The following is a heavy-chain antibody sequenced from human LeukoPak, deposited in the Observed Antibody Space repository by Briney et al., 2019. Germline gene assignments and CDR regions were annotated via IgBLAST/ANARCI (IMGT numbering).Heavy chain of an antibody. V-gene: IGHV3-9*01. CDR3: VVAGSTAILYYVDY. D-gene: IGHD6-19*01. CDR1: GFTFDDYA. J-gene: IGHJ4*02. Sequence: GGSLRLSCAASGFTFDDYAMHWVRQAPGKGVEWVSGISWNSGSIGYADSVKGRFTISRDNAKNSLYLQMNSLRAEDTALYYCVVAGSTAILYYVDYWGQGTLVTVSS. CDR2: ISWNSGSI.